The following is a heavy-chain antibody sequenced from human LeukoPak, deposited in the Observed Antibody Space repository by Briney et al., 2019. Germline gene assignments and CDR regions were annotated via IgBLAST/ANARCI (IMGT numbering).Heavy chain of an antibody. D-gene: IGHD3-16*01. CDR1: GFTFSDYY. Sequence: PGGSLRLSCAASGFTFSDYYMSWIRQAPGKGLEWVSYISSSGSTIYYADSVKGRFTISRDNAKNSLYLQMNSLRAEDTAVYYCAREIDTLERDAFDIWGQGTMVTVSS. CDR3: AREIDTLERDAFDI. V-gene: IGHV3-11*01. CDR2: ISSSGSTI. J-gene: IGHJ3*02.